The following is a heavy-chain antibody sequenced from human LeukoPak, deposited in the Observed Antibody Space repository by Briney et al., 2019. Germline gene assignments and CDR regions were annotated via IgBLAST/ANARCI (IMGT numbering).Heavy chain of an antibody. CDR1: GGSISSRNW. Sequence: PSETLSLTCAVSGGSISSRNWWSWVRQPPGKGLEWIGEIHHSGSTNYNPSLKSRVTTSVDKSKNQFSLKLSSVTAADTAVYYCARGTDTPAAFDIWGQGTMVTVSS. D-gene: IGHD2-15*01. V-gene: IGHV4-4*02. J-gene: IGHJ3*02. CDR2: IHHSGST. CDR3: ARGTDTPAAFDI.